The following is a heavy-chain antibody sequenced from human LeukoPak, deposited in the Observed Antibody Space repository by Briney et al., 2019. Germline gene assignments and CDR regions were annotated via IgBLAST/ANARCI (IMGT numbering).Heavy chain of an antibody. CDR2: ISLTGET. J-gene: IGHJ4*02. D-gene: IGHD1-26*01. CDR1: GCPISSTKW. CDR3: AGESGAFCPFGY. Sequence: SETLSLTCGVSGCPISSTKWWSWVRQPPGQGLEWIGEISLTGETNYNPSLNGRVTMSLDESRNQLSLDLTSVTAADTAIYYCAGESGAFCPFGYWGQGTLVIVPP. V-gene: IGHV4-4*02.